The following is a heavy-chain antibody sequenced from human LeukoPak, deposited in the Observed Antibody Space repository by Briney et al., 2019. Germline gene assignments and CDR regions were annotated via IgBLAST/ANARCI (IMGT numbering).Heavy chain of an antibody. CDR2: ISYDGSNK. D-gene: IGHD5-18*01. V-gene: IGHV3-30*01. Sequence: GGSLRLSCAASGFTFSSYAMHWVRQAPGKGLEWVAVISYDGSNKYYADSVKGRFTISRDNSKNTLYLQMNSLRAEDTAVYYCARGPWIQLSLSPYYFDYWGHGTLVTVSS. CDR1: GFTFSSYA. J-gene: IGHJ4*01. CDR3: ARGPWIQLSLSPYYFDY.